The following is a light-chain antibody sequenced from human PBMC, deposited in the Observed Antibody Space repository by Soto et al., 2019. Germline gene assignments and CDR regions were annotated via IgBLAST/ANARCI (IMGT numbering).Light chain of an antibody. CDR3: QQYNSYSLT. CDR1: QSISSW. V-gene: IGKV1-5*03. Sequence: DLQMTQSPSTLSASVGDRVTITCRASQSISSWLAWYQQKPGKAPNLLIYKASNLESGVPSRFSGSGSGTEFTLTISSLQPDDFATYYCQQYNSYSLTFGQGTKVEIK. CDR2: KAS. J-gene: IGKJ1*01.